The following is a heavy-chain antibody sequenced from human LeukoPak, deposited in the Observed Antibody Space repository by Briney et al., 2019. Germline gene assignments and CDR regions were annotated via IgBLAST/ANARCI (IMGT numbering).Heavy chain of an antibody. CDR2: IYYSGST. V-gene: IGHV4-59*01. CDR1: GGSISSYY. J-gene: IGHJ2*01. Sequence: SETLSLTCTVSGGSISSYYWSWIRQPPGKGLEWIGYIYYSGSTNYNPSLKSRVTISVDTSKNQFSLKLSSVTAADTAVYYCARVMYYYDSSGRRRGYFDPWGRGTLVTVSS. D-gene: IGHD3-22*01. CDR3: ARVMYYYDSSGRRRGYFDP.